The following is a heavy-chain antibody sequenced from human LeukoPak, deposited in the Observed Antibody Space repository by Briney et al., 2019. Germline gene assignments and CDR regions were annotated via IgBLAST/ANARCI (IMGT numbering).Heavy chain of an antibody. CDR2: IYYSGGT. J-gene: IGHJ5*02. D-gene: IGHD6-13*01. V-gene: IGHV4-59*01. CDR1: GGSISSYY. CDR3: ARGSLIAAAGPYNWFDP. Sequence: SETLSLTCTVSGGSISSYYWSWIRQPPGKGLEWIGYIYYSGGTNYNPSLKSRVTISVDTSKNQFSLKLSSVTAADTAVYYCARGSLIAAAGPYNWFDPWGQGTLVTVSS.